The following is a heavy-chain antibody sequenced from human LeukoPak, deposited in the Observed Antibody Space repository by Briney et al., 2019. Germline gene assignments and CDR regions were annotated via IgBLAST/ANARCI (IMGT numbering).Heavy chain of an antibody. Sequence: PGGSLRLSCSASGFTFTSHVMHWVRQAPGKGLQYVSGISMNVQTTYYAGSVKGRFTISRDNSKTTVYLQMNSLTAEDTAVYYCVREGLERRTNFDYWGQGTLVSVSS. CDR2: ISMNVQTT. V-gene: IGHV3-64D*06. CDR3: VREGLERRTNFDY. CDR1: GFTFTSHV. J-gene: IGHJ4*02. D-gene: IGHD1-1*01.